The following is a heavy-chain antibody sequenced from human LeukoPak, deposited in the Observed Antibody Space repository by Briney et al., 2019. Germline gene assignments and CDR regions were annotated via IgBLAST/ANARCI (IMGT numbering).Heavy chain of an antibody. CDR3: AIWYCSGGRCYSNARTFDH. V-gene: IGHV7-4-1*02. CDR1: GYTFTSYA. D-gene: IGHD2-15*01. J-gene: IGHJ4*02. Sequence: PWASVKVSCKASGYTFTSYAMNWVREAPGQGLEWMGWINTNTGNPTYAQGLTGRFVFSLDTSVSTAYLQISSLKAEDTAVYYCAIWYCSGGRCYSNARTFDHWGQGTRVSVSS. CDR2: INTNTGNP.